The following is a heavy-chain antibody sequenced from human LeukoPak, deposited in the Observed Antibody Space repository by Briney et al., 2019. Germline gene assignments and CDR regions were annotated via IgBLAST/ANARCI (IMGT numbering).Heavy chain of an antibody. J-gene: IGHJ6*02. Sequence: PGGSLRLSCAASGFTFSSYAMSWVRQAPGTGLEWVSYISSSGGSIYYADSVKGRFTISRDNAKNSLYLQMNSLRAEDTAVYYCARCGREDIIPYYYGMDVWSQRTTVTVSS. D-gene: IGHD3-10*01. CDR3: ARCGREDIIPYYYGMDV. CDR1: GFTFSSYA. CDR2: ISSSGGSI. V-gene: IGHV3-48*04.